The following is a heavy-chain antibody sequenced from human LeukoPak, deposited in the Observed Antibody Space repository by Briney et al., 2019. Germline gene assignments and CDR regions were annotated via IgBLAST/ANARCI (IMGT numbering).Heavy chain of an antibody. CDR2: ISGISGSTT. V-gene: IGHV3-23*01. CDR3: AKNYASGRGVPYAMDV. Sequence: GGSLRLSCAASGFTFRSYAMRWVRQAPGKGLEWVSAISGISGSTTIYADSVKGRFAVSRDNSRNTLFLQMNSLRAEDTAVYYCAKNYASGRGVPYAMDVWGQGTTVTVAS. CDR1: GFTFRSYA. D-gene: IGHD3-10*01. J-gene: IGHJ6*02.